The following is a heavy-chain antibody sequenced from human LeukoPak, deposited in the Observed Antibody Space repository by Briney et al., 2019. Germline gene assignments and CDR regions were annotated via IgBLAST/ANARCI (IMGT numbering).Heavy chain of an antibody. CDR2: ISGSGVTT. D-gene: IGHD2-2*01. V-gene: IGHV3-23*01. J-gene: IGHJ4*02. CDR1: GSTFNNYG. CDR3: SKWKAIVLVPEARSPIDY. Sequence: GGSLRLSCAASGSTFNNYGLSWVRQAPGKGLEWVSAISGSGVTTYYADSVKGRFTISRDNSKNTLYLQMNSLRAEDTAVYYCSKWKAIVLVPEARSPIDYWGQGTLVTVSS.